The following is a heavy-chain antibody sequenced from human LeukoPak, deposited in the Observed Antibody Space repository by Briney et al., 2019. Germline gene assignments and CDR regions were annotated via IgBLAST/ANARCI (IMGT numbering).Heavy chain of an antibody. J-gene: IGHJ3*02. CDR2: VKGDGIST. D-gene: IGHD2-21*01. Sequence: GGSLRLSCAASGFTFTDFWMHWVRQAPGGGLVWVSRVKGDGISTLYADSVKGRFTISRDNAKNTLYLQMNSLRADDTALYYCATGPYSAFEMWGQGTMVTVSS. V-gene: IGHV3-74*01. CDR1: GFTFTDFW. CDR3: ATGPYSAFEM.